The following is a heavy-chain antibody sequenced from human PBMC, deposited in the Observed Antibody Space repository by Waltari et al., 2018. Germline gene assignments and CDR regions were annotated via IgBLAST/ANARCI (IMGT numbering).Heavy chain of an antibody. CDR2: INHIGST. V-gene: IGHV4-34*01. J-gene: IGHJ6*02. CDR1: GGSFSGYY. D-gene: IGHD3-22*01. CDR3: ARAGYYYDSSGYYYNTYYYGMDV. Sequence: QVQLQQWGAGLLKPSETLSLTCAVYGGSFSGYYWSWIRQPPGKGLEWIGEINHIGSTNYNPSLKSRVTISVDTSKNQFSLKLSSVTAADTAVYYCARAGYYYDSSGYYYNTYYYGMDVWGQGTTVTVSS.